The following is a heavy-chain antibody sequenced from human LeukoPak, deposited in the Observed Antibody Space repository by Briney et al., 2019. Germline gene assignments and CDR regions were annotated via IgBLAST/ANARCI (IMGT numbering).Heavy chain of an antibody. CDR3: ARTTEGYCRGVSCYYYYYYMDV. CDR2: IYTSGST. CDR1: GGSISSGSYY. D-gene: IGHD2-15*01. Sequence: PSETLSLTCTVSGGSISSGSYYWSWIRQPAGKGLEWIGRIYTSGSTNYNPSLKSRVTISVDTSKNQFSLKLSSVTAADTAVYYCARTTEGYCRGVSCYYYYYYMDVWGKGTTVTVSS. J-gene: IGHJ6*03. V-gene: IGHV4-61*02.